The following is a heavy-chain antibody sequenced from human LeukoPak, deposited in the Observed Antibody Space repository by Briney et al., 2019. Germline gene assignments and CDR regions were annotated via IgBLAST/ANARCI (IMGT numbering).Heavy chain of an antibody. CDR2: ISGSGGST. V-gene: IGHV3-23*01. CDR1: GFTFSSYW. CDR3: ADTTGPTIFDI. J-gene: IGHJ3*02. Sequence: PGGSLRLSCAASGFTFSSYWMSWVRQAPGKGLEWVSAISGSGGSTYYADSVKGRFTISRDNSKNTLYVQMISLRAEDTAVYYCADTTGPTIFDIWGQGTMVTVSS. D-gene: IGHD3-9*01.